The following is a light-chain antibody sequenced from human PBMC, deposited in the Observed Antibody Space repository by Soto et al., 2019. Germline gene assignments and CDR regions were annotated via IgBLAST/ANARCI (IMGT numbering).Light chain of an antibody. CDR1: QSVNSN. CDR3: QQYNNWPPLFT. Sequence: EIVLTQSPATLSVSPGERATLSCRASQSVNSNLTWYQQKPGQAHRLLIYGASTRAAGIPARFSGTGSGTDFTLTISSLQSEDFAVYFCQQYNNWPPLFTFGPGTKVDIK. J-gene: IGKJ3*01. CDR2: GAS. V-gene: IGKV3-15*01.